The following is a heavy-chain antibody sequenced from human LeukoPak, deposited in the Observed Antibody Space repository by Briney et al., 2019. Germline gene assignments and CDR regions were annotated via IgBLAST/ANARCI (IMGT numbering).Heavy chain of an antibody. V-gene: IGHV1-18*01. Sequence: ASVKVSCKASGYTFTDYGIIWVRQAPGQGLEWMGWISAYNGNTDYAQKFQGRVTMTTETSTNTTFMELRSLRSDDTAVYYCARGESMALYFLHLRQGTLVTVSS. CDR3: ARGESMALYFLH. J-gene: IGHJ1*01. D-gene: IGHD2-8*01. CDR2: ISAYNGNT. CDR1: GYTFTDYG.